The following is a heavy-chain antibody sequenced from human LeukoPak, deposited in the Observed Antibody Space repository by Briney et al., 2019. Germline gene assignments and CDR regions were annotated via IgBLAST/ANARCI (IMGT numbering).Heavy chain of an antibody. D-gene: IGHD3-10*01. J-gene: IGHJ4*02. CDR1: GGSMSSYY. Sequence: PAETLSLTCTVSGGSMSSYYWSWIRQAPGKGLESIGYIYYSGSTNYNPSPKSRVTISIDTSRTQFSLKLNSVTAADTAVYYCARGPYGSGSYYWGQGTLVTVSS. CDR2: IYYSGST. V-gene: IGHV4-59*01. CDR3: ARGPYGSGSYY.